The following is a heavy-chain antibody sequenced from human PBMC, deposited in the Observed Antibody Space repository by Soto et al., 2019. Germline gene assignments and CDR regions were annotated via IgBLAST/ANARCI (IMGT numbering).Heavy chain of an antibody. V-gene: IGHV3-11*01. CDR1: GFTFSDYY. D-gene: IGHD2-2*01. J-gene: IGHJ2*01. Sequence: QVQLVESGGGLVKPGGSLRLSCAASGFTFSDYYMSWIRQAPGKGLEWVSYISSSGSTIYYADSVKGRFTISRDNAKNSLYLQMNSLRAEDTAVYYCARAPIVVVPGAMGHYWYFDLWGRGTLVTVSS. CDR3: ARAPIVVVPGAMGHYWYFDL. CDR2: ISSSGSTI.